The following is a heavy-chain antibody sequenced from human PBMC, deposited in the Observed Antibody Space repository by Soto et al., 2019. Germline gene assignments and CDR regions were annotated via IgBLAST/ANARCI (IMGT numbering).Heavy chain of an antibody. V-gene: IGHV3-23*01. J-gene: IGHJ4*02. D-gene: IGHD3-3*01. CDR2: ISGSGGST. CDR3: AKTYYDFWSGYYPPAAFDY. Sequence: GGSLRLSCAASGFTFSSYAMSWIRQAPGKWLEWVSAISGSGGSTYYADSVKGRFTISRDNSKDTLYLQMNSLRAEDTAVYYCAKTYYDFWSGYYPPAAFDYWGQGXLVTVYS. CDR1: GFTFSSYA.